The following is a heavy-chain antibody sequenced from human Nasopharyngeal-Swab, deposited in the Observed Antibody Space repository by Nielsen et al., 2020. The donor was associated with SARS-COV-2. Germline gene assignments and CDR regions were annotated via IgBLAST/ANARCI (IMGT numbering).Heavy chain of an antibody. J-gene: IGHJ4*02. CDR1: GFAVSSKY. D-gene: IGHD2-2*01. CDR2: IYSGGTT. V-gene: IGHV3-66*01. CDR3: ASGHSSTPDN. Sequence: GESLKISCEASGFAVSSKYMSWVRQAPGKGLEWVSVIYSGGTTDYADSVKGRFTISRDSPKNMLYLQLNSLRAEDTAVYYCASGHSSTPDNWGQGTLVTVSS.